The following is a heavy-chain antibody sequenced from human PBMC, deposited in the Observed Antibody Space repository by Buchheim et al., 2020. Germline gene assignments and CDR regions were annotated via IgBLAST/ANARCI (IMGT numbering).Heavy chain of an antibody. V-gene: IGHV3-23*01. D-gene: IGHD1-26*01. Sequence: EVQLLESGGGLVQPGGSLRLSCAASGFIFSSYAMSWVRQAPGKGLEWVSAISGSGRSAYYADSVKGRFTISRDNAKNSLHLQMNSLRVDDTDVYDYSREPDQTYYNYHMDVWGKGT. CDR1: GFIFSSYA. CDR2: ISGSGRSA. J-gene: IGHJ6*03. CDR3: SREPDQTYYNYHMDV.